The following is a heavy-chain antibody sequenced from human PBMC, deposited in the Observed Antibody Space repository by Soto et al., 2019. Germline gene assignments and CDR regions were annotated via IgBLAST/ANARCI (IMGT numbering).Heavy chain of an antibody. CDR3: ARGGTGTTSNYYYYYGMDV. D-gene: IGHD1-1*01. J-gene: IGHJ6*02. V-gene: IGHV6-1*01. Sequence: SQTLSLTCAISGDSASSNSAAWNWIRQSPSRGLEWLGRTYYRSKWYNDYAVSVKSRITINPDTSKNQFSLQLNSVTPEDTAVYYCARGGTGTTSNYYYYYGMDVWGQGTTVTVSS. CDR1: GDSASSNSAA. CDR2: TYYRSKWYN.